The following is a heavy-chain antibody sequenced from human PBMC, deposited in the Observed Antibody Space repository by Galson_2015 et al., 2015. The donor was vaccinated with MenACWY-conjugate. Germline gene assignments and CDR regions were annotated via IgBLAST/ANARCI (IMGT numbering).Heavy chain of an antibody. J-gene: IGHJ4*02. CDR1: GFTFSSYT. Sequence: SLRLSCAASGFTFSSYTMNWVRQAPGKGLEWISFISRSSGTIYYADSVKGRFTISRDNAKNSLYLQVNGLRDEDTAVYYCARASYYYNDNGYYFFDYWGQGALVTVSS. V-gene: IGHV3-48*02. CDR2: ISRSSGTI. D-gene: IGHD3-22*01. CDR3: ARASYYYNDNGYYFFDY.